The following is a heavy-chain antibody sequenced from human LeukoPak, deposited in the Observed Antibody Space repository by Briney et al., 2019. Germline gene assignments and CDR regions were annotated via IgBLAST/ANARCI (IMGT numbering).Heavy chain of an antibody. CDR2: ISGSGVST. D-gene: IGHD1-7*01. CDR1: GFTFSNYA. Sequence: GGSLRLSCAASGFTFSNYAMNWVRQAPGKGLEWVSAISGSGVSTYYADSVKGRFTVSRDNSKNTLYLQMSSLRAEDMAVYYCAKDERNWNYNLASQTYDWGQGTLVTVSS. J-gene: IGHJ4*02. V-gene: IGHV3-23*01. CDR3: AKDERNWNYNLASQTYD.